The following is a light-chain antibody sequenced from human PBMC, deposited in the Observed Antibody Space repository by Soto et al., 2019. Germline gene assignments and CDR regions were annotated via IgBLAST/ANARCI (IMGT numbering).Light chain of an antibody. J-gene: IGKJ4*01. CDR1: QSVSSF. V-gene: IGKV3-11*01. Sequence: EIVLTQSPATLSLSPGERATLSCTASQSVSSFLAWYQQKPGQAPRLLIYDASDRATGIPARFSGSGSGTDFTLSISSLGPEDFAVYYCQQRSNWPLTFGGGTKVEIK. CDR2: DAS. CDR3: QQRSNWPLT.